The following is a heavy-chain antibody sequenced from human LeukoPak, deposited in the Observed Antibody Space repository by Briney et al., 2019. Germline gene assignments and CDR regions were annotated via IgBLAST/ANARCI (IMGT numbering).Heavy chain of an antibody. CDR2: ISSSSSYI. CDR3: ARDAVVAANFDY. Sequence: GGSLRLSCAASGFTFSSYSMNWVRQAPGKGLEWVSSISSSSSYIYYADSVKGRFTISGDNAKNSLYLQMNSLRAEDTAVYYCARDAVVAANFDYWGQGTLVTVSS. D-gene: IGHD2-15*01. J-gene: IGHJ4*02. CDR1: GFTFSSYS. V-gene: IGHV3-21*01.